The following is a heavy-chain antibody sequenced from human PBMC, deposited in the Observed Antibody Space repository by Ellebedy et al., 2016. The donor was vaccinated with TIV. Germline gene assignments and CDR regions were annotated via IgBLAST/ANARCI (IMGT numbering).Heavy chain of an antibody. CDR2: INPSGGGT. CDR1: GYTFTSYY. Sequence: AASVKVSCKASGYTFTSYYMHWVRQAPGQGLEWMGIINPSGGGTTYAQTFQGRVTMTRDTSTSTVFMDLSTLRSEDTAVYYCARDLIPYSGSSSHAFDIWGQGTMVTVSS. V-gene: IGHV1-46*01. CDR3: ARDLIPYSGSSSHAFDI. J-gene: IGHJ3*02. D-gene: IGHD1-26*01.